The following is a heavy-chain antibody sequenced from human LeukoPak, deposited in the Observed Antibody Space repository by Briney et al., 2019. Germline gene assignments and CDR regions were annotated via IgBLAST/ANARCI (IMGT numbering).Heavy chain of an antibody. CDR3: ANFDDSSGYTH. CDR2: ISNDGSNK. J-gene: IGHJ4*02. D-gene: IGHD3-22*01. Sequence: PGRSLRLSCAASGFTFSTYPMHWVRQAPGKGLEWVAVISNDGSNKYYADSVKGRFTLSRDSSKNTLYLQMNSLRTEDTAVYYCANFDDSSGYTHWGQGTLVTVSS. V-gene: IGHV3-30*04. CDR1: GFTFSTYP.